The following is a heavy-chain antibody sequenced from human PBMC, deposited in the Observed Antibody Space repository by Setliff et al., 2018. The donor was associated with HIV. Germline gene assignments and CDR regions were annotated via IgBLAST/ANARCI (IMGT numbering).Heavy chain of an antibody. V-gene: IGHV4-4*09. D-gene: IGHD3-22*01. CDR3: ARQTYYYDNSGHNWFDP. J-gene: IGHJ5*02. Sequence: SETLSLTCTVSGGSISSYYWSWIRQPPGKGLEWIGYINTSGTTNYNPSLKSRVTISVDTSKNQFSLKLSSVPAADTAVYFCARQTYYYDNSGHNWFDPWGQGTLVTVSS. CDR1: GGSISSYY. CDR2: INTSGTT.